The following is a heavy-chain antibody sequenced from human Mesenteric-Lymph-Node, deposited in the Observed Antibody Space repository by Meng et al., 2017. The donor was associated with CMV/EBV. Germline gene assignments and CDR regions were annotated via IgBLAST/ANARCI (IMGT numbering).Heavy chain of an antibody. CDR2: INPSGHT. CDR1: VGPSSENY. J-gene: IGHJ5*02. D-gene: IGHD6-13*01. CDR3: ARVYSSNYYELGFDP. Sequence: NVGPSSENYWTWSRQPPGKGLEWIGEINPSGHTNYNPSLKSRVTISVDTSKKQFSLKVNSVTAADTAVYYCARVYSSNYYELGFDPWGQGTLVTVSS. V-gene: IGHV4-34*01.